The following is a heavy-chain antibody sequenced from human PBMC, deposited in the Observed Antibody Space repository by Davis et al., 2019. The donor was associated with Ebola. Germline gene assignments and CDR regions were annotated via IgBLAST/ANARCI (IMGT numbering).Heavy chain of an antibody. Sequence: WIRQPPGKGLEWIGSIYYSGSTYYNPSLKSRVTISVDTSKNQFSLKLSSVTAADTAVYYCARRDGSSGWYNYYGMDVWGQGTTVTVSS. V-gene: IGHV4-39*01. CDR2: IYYSGST. CDR3: ARRDGSSGWYNYYGMDV. J-gene: IGHJ6*02. D-gene: IGHD6-19*01.